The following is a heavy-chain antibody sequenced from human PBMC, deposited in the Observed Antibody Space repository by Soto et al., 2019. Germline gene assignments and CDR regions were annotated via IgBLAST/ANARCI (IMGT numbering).Heavy chain of an antibody. CDR1: GGSFSGYY. D-gene: IGHD5-18*01. Sequence: SETLSLTCAVYGGSFSGYYCSWIRQPPGKGLEWIGEINHSGSTNYNPSLKSRVTMSVDTSKNQFSLKLSSVTAADTAVYYCARGDTAMAAYYFDYWGQGTLVTVSS. V-gene: IGHV4-34*01. CDR3: ARGDTAMAAYYFDY. CDR2: INHSGST. J-gene: IGHJ4*02.